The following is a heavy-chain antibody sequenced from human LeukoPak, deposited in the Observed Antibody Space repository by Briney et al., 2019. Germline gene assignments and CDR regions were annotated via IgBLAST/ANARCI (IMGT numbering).Heavy chain of an antibody. CDR1: GSTFSTYG. CDR2: VSNSGDTT. CDR3: ANIGSSTFGSTGF. Sequence: GGSLRLSCVASGSTFSTYGMIWVRQAPGKGPEWVSPVSNSGDTTNYADSVKGRFTISRDNSKNTLYLQMDSLRAEDTAAYYCANIGSSTFGSTGFWGQGTLVTVSS. V-gene: IGHV3-23*01. J-gene: IGHJ4*02. D-gene: IGHD3-16*01.